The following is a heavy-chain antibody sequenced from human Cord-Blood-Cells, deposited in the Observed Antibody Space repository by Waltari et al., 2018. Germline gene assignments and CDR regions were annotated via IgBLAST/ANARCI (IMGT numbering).Heavy chain of an antibody. CDR2: IVVGSGNT. D-gene: IGHD3-22*01. CDR3: AADGGAYDSSGYYFDY. Sequence: QMQLVQSGPEVKKPGTSVKVSCKASGFTFTSSAVQWVRQARGQRLEWIGWIVVGSGNTNYAQKFQERVHITRDMSKSTAYMELSSLRSEDTAVYYCAADGGAYDSSGYYFDYWGQGTLVTVSS. CDR1: GFTFTSSA. J-gene: IGHJ4*02. V-gene: IGHV1-58*01.